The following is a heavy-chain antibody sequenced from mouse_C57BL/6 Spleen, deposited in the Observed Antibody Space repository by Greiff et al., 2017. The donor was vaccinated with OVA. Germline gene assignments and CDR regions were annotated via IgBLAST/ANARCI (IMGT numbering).Heavy chain of an antibody. Sequence: QVQLQQSGPELVKPGASVKISCKASGYAFSSSWMNWVKQRPGKGLEWIGRIYPGGGDTNYNGKFKGKATLTADKASSTAYMKLSSLTSEDAAVYFCARSEGRYFDYWGQGTTLTVSS. V-gene: IGHV1-82*01. CDR2: IYPGGGDT. CDR3: ARSEGRYFDY. CDR1: GYAFSSSW. D-gene: IGHD3-3*01. J-gene: IGHJ2*01.